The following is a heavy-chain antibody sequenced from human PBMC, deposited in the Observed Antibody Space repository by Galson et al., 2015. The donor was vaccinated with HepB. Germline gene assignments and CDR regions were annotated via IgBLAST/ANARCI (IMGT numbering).Heavy chain of an antibody. D-gene: IGHD3-22*01. Sequence: SVKVSCKASGGTFSSYAISWVRQAPGQGLEWMGGIIPIFGIANYAQKFQGRVTITADESTSTAYMELSSLRSEDTAVYYCARVGDSSGYYSWGDFDYWGQGTLVTVSS. CDR2: IIPIFGIA. J-gene: IGHJ4*02. CDR3: ARVGDSSGYYSWGDFDY. V-gene: IGHV1-69*13. CDR1: GGTFSSYA.